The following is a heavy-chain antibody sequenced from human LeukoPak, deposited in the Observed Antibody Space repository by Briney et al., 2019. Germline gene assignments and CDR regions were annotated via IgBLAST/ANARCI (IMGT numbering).Heavy chain of an antibody. CDR1: GFTFSSYS. CDR3: ASGQNSGILTGYL. D-gene: IGHD3-9*01. CDR2: ISSSSSYI. Sequence: GGSLRLSCAASGFTFSSYSMNWVRQAPGKGLEWVSSISSSSSYIYYADSVKGRFTISRDNAKNSLYLQMNSLRAEDTAVYYCASGQNSGILTGYLWGQGTLVAVSS. J-gene: IGHJ4*02. V-gene: IGHV3-21*01.